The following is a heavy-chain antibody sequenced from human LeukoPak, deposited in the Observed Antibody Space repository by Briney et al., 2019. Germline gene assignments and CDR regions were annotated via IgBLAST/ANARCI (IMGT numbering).Heavy chain of an antibody. CDR3: ANGLGSSGWNFDY. V-gene: IGHV1-2*02. J-gene: IGHJ4*02. Sequence: EASVKVSCKASGYTFTSYYIYWVRQAPGQGLDWMGWISPNTGDTNSVQRFQGRVTMTRDTSISTAYMELSRLTSDDTAVYYCANGLGSSGWNFDYWGQGTLVTVSS. D-gene: IGHD6-19*01. CDR2: ISPNTGDT. CDR1: GYTFTSYY.